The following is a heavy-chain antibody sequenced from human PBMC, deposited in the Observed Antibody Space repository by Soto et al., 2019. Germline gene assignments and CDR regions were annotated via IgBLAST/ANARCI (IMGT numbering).Heavy chain of an antibody. D-gene: IGHD6-13*01. Sequence: PGGSLRLSCAASGFTFSSYSMNWVRQAPGKGLEWVSSISSSSSYIYYADSVKGRFTISRDNAKNSLYLQMSSLRAEDTAVYYCAKPSTTTNWYLFDYWGQGALVTVSS. CDR3: AKPSTTTNWYLFDY. CDR2: ISSSSSYI. CDR1: GFTFSSYS. V-gene: IGHV3-21*01. J-gene: IGHJ4*02.